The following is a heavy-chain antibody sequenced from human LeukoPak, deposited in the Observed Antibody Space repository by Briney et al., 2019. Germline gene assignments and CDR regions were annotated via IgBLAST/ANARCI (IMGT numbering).Heavy chain of an antibody. CDR2: IYYSGST. D-gene: IGHD3-22*01. J-gene: IGHJ4*02. V-gene: IGHV4-31*03. CDR3: ARDYDSSGLDY. Sequence: SETLSLTCTVSGGSISSGGYYWSWIRQHPGKGLEWIGYIYYSGSTYYNPSLKSRVTISVDTSKNQFSLKLSSVTAADTAVYYCARDYDSSGLDYWGQGTLVTVPS. CDR1: GGSISSGGYY.